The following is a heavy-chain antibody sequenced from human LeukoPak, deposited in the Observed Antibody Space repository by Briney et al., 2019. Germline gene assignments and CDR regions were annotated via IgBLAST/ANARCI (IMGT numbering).Heavy chain of an antibody. D-gene: IGHD3-10*01. Sequence: GGSLRLSCAASGFTFSSYWMSWVRQAPGKGLEWVANINQDGSEKYYVDSVKGRFTISRDNAKNSLYLQMNSLRAEDTAVYYCARGYYGSGSYYLYYYYGMDVWGKGTTVTVSS. CDR1: GFTFSSYW. J-gene: IGHJ6*04. CDR2: INQDGSEK. V-gene: IGHV3-7*03. CDR3: ARGYYGSGSYYLYYYYGMDV.